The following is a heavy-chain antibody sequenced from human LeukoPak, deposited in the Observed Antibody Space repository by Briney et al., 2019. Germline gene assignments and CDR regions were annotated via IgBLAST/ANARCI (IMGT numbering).Heavy chain of an antibody. V-gene: IGHV3-74*01. D-gene: IGHD3-10*01. CDR2: INSDGSST. CDR1: GFTFSSYW. CDR3: ARDRPYGSGSTEYDY. Sequence: GGSLRLSCAASGFTFSSYWMHWVRQAPGKGLVWVSRINSDGSSTIYADSVKGRFTISRDNAKNTLYLQMNSLRAEDTAVYYCARDRPYGSGSTEYDYWGQGTLVTVSS. J-gene: IGHJ4*02.